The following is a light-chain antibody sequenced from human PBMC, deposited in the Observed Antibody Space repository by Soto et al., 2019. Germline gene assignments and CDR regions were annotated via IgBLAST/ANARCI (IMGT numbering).Light chain of an antibody. V-gene: IGKV3-20*01. CDR1: QSVSSSF. Sequence: EIVLTQSPGTLSLSPGEGATLSCRASQSVSSSFLAWYQQKPGQAPRLLIYGASSRAPGIPDRFRGSASGTDFTLTISRLEPEDFALYYCQQYGSSLWTFGQGTKVEIK. J-gene: IGKJ1*01. CDR3: QQYGSSLWT. CDR2: GAS.